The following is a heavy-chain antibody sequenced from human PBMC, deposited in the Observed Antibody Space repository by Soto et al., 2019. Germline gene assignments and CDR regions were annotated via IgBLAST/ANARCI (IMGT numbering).Heavy chain of an antibody. D-gene: IGHD3-10*01. CDR2: IIPIFGTA. J-gene: IGHJ4*02. CDR1: GGTFSSYA. CDR3: ASKFGRSGELTFDY. V-gene: IGHV1-69*13. Sequence: VASVKVSCKASGGTFSSYAISWVRQAPGQGLEWMGGIIPIFGTANYAQKFQGRVTITADESTSTAYMELSSLRSEDTAVYYCASKFGRSGELTFDYWGQGTLVTVSS.